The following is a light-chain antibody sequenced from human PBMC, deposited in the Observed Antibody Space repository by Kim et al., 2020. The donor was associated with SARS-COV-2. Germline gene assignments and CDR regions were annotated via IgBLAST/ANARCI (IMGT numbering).Light chain of an antibody. J-gene: IGKJ1*01. CDR1: QCFSCN. Sequence: SPADTPPPSCTASQCFSCNLACSQQIPGQPPSLLIYGASTSPTDIPARFSLSVSGTEFTLTISSLQSEDFAVYYCQQYNNWPPWSFGQGTKVDIK. V-gene: IGKV3-15*01. CDR2: GAS. CDR3: QQYNNWPPWS.